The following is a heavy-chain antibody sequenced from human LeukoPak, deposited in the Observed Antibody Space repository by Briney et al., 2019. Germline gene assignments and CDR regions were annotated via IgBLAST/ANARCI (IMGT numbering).Heavy chain of an antibody. D-gene: IGHD6-13*01. CDR3: ASAWIAAAGSIDY. J-gene: IGHJ4*02. V-gene: IGHV4-34*01. CDR2: INHSGST. CDR1: GGSFSGYY. Sequence: PSETLSLTCAVYGGSFSGYYWSWIRQPPGKGLEWIGEINHSGSTNYNPSLKSRVTISVDTSKNQFSLKLSSVTAADTAVYYCASAWIAAAGSIDYWGQGTLVTVPS.